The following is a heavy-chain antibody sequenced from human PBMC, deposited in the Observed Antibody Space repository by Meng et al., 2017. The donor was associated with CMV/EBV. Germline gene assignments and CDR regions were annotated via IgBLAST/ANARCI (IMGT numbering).Heavy chain of an antibody. CDR1: GYTFTSYA. CDR3: ARDFSWDSSGYHY. Sequence: KASGYTFTSYAMHWVRQAPGQRLEWMGWINAGNGNTKYSQKFQGRVTITRDTSASTAYMELSSLRSEDTAAYYCARDFSWDSSGYHYWGQGTLVTVSS. CDR2: INAGNGNT. J-gene: IGHJ4*02. D-gene: IGHD3-22*01. V-gene: IGHV1-3*01.